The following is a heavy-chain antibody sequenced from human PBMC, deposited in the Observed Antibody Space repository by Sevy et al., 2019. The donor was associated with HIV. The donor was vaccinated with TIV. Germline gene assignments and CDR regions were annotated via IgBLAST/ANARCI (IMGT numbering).Heavy chain of an antibody. D-gene: IGHD2-2*01. J-gene: IGHJ6*02. CDR3: AKVDVVVPVADYGLDV. V-gene: IGHV3-23*01. Sequence: GGSLRLSCAASGFPFSNYAMSWVRQAPGKGLEWVSSISRSGGSTYYADSVKGRFTISRDNSKNTLYLQMNSLRAEETAVYYCAKVDVVVPVADYGLDVWGQGTTVTVSS. CDR1: GFPFSNYA. CDR2: ISRSGGST.